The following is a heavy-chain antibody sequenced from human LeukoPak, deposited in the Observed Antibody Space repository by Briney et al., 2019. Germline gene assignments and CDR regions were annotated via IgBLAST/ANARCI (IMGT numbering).Heavy chain of an antibody. V-gene: IGHV3-30-3*01. Sequence: GGSLRLSCAASGFTFSSYAMHWVRQAPGKGLEWVAVISYDGSNKYYADSVKGRFTISRDNSKNTLYLQMNSLRAEDTAVYYCARSSSGPEGDAFDIWGQGTMVTVSS. D-gene: IGHD6-19*01. CDR1: GFTFSSYA. CDR2: ISYDGSNK. CDR3: ARSSSGPEGDAFDI. J-gene: IGHJ3*02.